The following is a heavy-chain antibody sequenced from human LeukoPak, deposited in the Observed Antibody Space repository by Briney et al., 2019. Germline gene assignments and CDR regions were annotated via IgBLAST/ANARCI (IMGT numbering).Heavy chain of an antibody. V-gene: IGHV4-59*01. D-gene: IGHD1-14*01. CDR1: GGSISSYY. CDR2: IYYSGST. J-gene: IGHJ4*02. Sequence: PSETLSLTCTVSGGSISSYYWSWIRQPPGKGLEWIGHIYYSGSTNYNPSLKSRVTISVDTSKNQFSLKLSSVTAADTAVYYCAREARNPRAKHLFDYWGQGTLVTVSS. CDR3: AREARNPRAKHLFDY.